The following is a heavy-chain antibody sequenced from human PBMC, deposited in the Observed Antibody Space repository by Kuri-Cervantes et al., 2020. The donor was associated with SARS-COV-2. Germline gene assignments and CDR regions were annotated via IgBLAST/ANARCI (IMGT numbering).Heavy chain of an antibody. V-gene: IGHV3-30*01. CDR2: ISYSGSNK. CDR3: ARAPGGMFDP. J-gene: IGHJ5*02. Sequence: GESLKISCAASGFTVSSYYMSWVRQAPGKGLEWVAVISYSGSNKYYEDSVKGRFTISRDNSKNTLYLQMNILRAEDAALYYCARAPGGMFDPWGQGTLVTVSS. CDR1: GFTVSSYY. D-gene: IGHD1-14*01.